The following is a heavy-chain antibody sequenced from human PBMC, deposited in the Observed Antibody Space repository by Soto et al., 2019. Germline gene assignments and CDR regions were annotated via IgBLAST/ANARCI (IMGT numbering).Heavy chain of an antibody. CDR2: IYYSGST. CDR1: GDSISSGSYF. J-gene: IGHJ4*02. CDR3: AREVDVLTGRYFDY. V-gene: IGHV4-31*03. Sequence: SETLSLTCTVSGDSISSGSYFWCWIRQYPGKGLEWIGYIYYSGSTYYNPSLVSRVAISVDTSENHFSLKLRSMTAADAAVYYCAREVDVLTGRYFDYWGQGTLVTVSS. D-gene: IGHD3-9*01.